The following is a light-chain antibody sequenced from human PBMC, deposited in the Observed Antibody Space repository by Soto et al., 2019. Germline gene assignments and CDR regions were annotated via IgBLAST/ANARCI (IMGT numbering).Light chain of an antibody. CDR2: GAS. CDR1: QSVSSS. Sequence: EIVLTQSPATLSLSPGERATLSCRASQSVSSSLAWYQQKPGQAPRLLIYGASNGATGIPARFSGTGSGTDFTLTISSLEPEDFAVYYCQQRYNWPLTFGGGTKVDNK. V-gene: IGKV3-11*01. J-gene: IGKJ4*01. CDR3: QQRYNWPLT.